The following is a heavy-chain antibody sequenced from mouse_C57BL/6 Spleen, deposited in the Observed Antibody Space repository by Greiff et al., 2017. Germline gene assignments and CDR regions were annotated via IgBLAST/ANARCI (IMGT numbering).Heavy chain of an antibody. Sequence: VQLQQSGAELVKPGASVTMSCTASGYTFTSYWITWVKQRPGQGLEWIGDIYPGSGSTNYNEKFKSQATLTVDTSSSTAYMQLSSLTSEDSAVYYCAGYRFWYFDVWGTGTTVTVSS. CDR2: IYPGSGST. J-gene: IGHJ1*03. CDR1: GYTFTSYW. CDR3: AGYRFWYFDV. V-gene: IGHV1-55*01.